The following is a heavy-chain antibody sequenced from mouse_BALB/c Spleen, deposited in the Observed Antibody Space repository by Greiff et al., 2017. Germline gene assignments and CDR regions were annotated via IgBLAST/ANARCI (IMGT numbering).Heavy chain of an antibody. CDR3: AREDSYYFDY. V-gene: IGHV3-2*02. Sequence: EVQRVESGPGLVKPSQSLSLTCTVTGYSITSDYAWNWIRQFPGNKLEWMGYISYSGSTSYNPSLKSRISITRDTSKNQFFLQLNSVTTEDTATYYCAREDSYYFDYWGQGTTLTVSS. CDR1: GYSITSDYA. CDR2: ISYSGST. J-gene: IGHJ2*01.